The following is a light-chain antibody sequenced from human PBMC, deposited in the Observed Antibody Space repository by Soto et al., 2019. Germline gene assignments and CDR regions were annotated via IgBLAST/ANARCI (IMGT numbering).Light chain of an antibody. CDR3: QPYDKWPPTT. J-gene: IGKJ5*01. Sequence: EVVMTQSPATLPVSLGERATLSCRASQSVSSNVAWYQQKPGLAPRLLIHTSATRATGIPARFSGRGSGTFFTLTISGLQSEDFATYYCQPYDKWPPTTFGQGTRLEI. V-gene: IGKV3-15*01. CDR2: TSA. CDR1: QSVSSN.